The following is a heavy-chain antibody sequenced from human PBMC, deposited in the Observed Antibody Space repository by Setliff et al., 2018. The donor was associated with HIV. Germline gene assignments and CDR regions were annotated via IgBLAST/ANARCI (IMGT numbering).Heavy chain of an antibody. D-gene: IGHD4-17*01. CDR2: IFPGDSDT. CDR1: GFNFNTDW. V-gene: IGHV5-51*01. J-gene: IGHJ6*03. CDR3: ASLRGDYVGQYYYYMDI. Sequence: PGESLKISCTGSGFNFNTDWIVWVRQIPGKGLEWMGSIFPGDSDTRYSPSFQDQVTISVDKSISTAYLQWRSLKASDTALYYCASLRGDYVGQYYYYMDIWGKGTTVTVSS.